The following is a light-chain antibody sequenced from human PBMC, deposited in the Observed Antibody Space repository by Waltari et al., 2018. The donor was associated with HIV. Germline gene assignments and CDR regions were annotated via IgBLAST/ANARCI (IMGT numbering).Light chain of an antibody. CDR1: HSVTEQ. V-gene: IGKV3-11*01. Sequence: EIVLTQSPATLSLSPGERATLSCWASHSVTEQDSKDSTYSLSSTLTLSKADYEKHKVYSNRVTPRRVSQSRTARSDFTLTISSLEPEDFAVYYCQQRSNWPPITFGQGTRLEIK. CDR2: EKH. J-gene: IGKJ5*01. CDR3: QQRSNWPPIT.